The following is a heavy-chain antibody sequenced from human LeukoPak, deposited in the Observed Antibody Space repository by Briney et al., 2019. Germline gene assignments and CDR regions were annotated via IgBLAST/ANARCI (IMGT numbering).Heavy chain of an antibody. CDR1: GFTFDDYA. CDR3: AKGLYEYIWGSPYYFDF. CDR2: LNWNSDDT. Sequence: GGSLRLSCAASGFTFDDYAMHWVRQAPGKGLEWVSGLNWNSDDTDYADSVQGRFTISRDNAKNSLYLQMNSLRAEDTALYYCAKGLYEYIWGSPYYFDFWGQGTLVTVSS. J-gene: IGHJ4*02. D-gene: IGHD3-16*01. V-gene: IGHV3-9*01.